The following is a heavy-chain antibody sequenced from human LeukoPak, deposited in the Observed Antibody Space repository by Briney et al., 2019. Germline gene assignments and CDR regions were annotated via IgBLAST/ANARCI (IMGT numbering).Heavy chain of an antibody. Sequence: PGGSLRLSCAASGFTLSSYSMNWVRQAPGKGLEWVSSISSSSSNIFYADSVKGRFTISRDNAKNSLYLQMHSLRAGDTAVYYCASRGRYCSGGSCYDVWGQGTLVTVSS. J-gene: IGHJ4*02. CDR1: GFTLSSYS. CDR3: ASRGRYCSGGSCYDV. V-gene: IGHV3-21*01. CDR2: ISSSSSNI. D-gene: IGHD2-15*01.